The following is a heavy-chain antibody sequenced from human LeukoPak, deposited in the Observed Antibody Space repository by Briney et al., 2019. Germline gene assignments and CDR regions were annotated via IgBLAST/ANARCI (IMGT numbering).Heavy chain of an antibody. V-gene: IGHV1-2*06. CDR3: ARGYCSGGSRFSIENWFDP. J-gene: IGHJ5*01. D-gene: IGHD2-15*01. CDR2: INPNSGGT. Sequence: GASVKVSCKAAGYTFTGYYMFWVRQAPGQGLEWMGRINPNSGGTNYAQKFQGRVTMTRDTSISTAYMELSRLRSDDTAVCYCARGYCSGGSRFSIENWFDPWGQGTLVTVSS. CDR1: GYTFTGYY.